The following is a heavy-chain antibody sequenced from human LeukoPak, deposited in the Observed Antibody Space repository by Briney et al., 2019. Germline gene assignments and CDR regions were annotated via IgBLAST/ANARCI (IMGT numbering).Heavy chain of an antibody. CDR2: ISNNGGYT. Sequence: GGSLRLSCAASGFTFSSSAMSWVRQAPGKGLEWVSAISNNGGYTYYADSVQGRFTISRDNSKSTLCLQMNSLRAEDTAVYYCAKQLGSCGDGSCYSPYWARGPLVPVSS. CDR1: GFTFSSSA. CDR3: AKQLGSCGDGSCYSPY. V-gene: IGHV3-23*01. D-gene: IGHD2-15*01. J-gene: IGHJ4*02.